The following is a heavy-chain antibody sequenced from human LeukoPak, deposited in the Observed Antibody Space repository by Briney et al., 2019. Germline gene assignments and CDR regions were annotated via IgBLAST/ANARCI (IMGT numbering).Heavy chain of an antibody. V-gene: IGHV3-9*01. CDR2: ISWNSGSI. CDR1: GFTFDDYA. D-gene: IGHD5-24*01. J-gene: IGHJ5*02. Sequence: GGSLRLSCAASGFTFDDYAMHWVRQAPGKGLEWVSGISWNSGSIGYADSVKGRFTISRDNAKNSLYLQMNSLRAEDTAVYYCARDIDGYNFGTFDPWGQGTLVTVSS. CDR3: ARDIDGYNFGTFDP.